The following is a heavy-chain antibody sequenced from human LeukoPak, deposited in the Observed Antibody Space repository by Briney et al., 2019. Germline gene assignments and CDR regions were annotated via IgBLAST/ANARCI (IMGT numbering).Heavy chain of an antibody. V-gene: IGHV3-23*01. J-gene: IGHJ4*02. Sequence: GGSLRLSCAASGFTFNTYTMNWVRQAPGKGLEWVSAISGSGGSTYYADSVKGRLTISRGNSKNTLYLQMNSLRAEDTAVYYCAKWLGGWFLSSMYYFDYWGQGTLVTVSS. D-gene: IGHD3-10*01. CDR2: ISGSGGST. CDR3: AKWLGGWFLSSMYYFDY. CDR1: GFTFNTYT.